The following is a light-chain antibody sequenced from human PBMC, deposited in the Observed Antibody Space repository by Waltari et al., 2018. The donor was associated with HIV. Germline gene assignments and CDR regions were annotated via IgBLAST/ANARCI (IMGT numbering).Light chain of an antibody. Sequence: SSELTQDPAVSVALGQTVRITCQGNSLSNYYASWYQQKPGQAPLLVVYGNDKRPSGIPDRFSGSSSGNTASLTSTGAQAEDEADYYCNSRDNNGHHLVFAPGTTVTVL. CDR2: GND. V-gene: IGLV3-19*01. J-gene: IGLJ1*01. CDR1: SLSNYY. CDR3: NSRDNNGHHLV.